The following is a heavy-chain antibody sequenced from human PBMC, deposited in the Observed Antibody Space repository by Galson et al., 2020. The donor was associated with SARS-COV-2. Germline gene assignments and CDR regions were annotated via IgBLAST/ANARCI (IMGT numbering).Heavy chain of an antibody. CDR1: GYTFNSYD. J-gene: IGHJ4*02. D-gene: IGHD6-19*01. Sequence: ASVTVSCKASGYTFNSYDINWVRQAPGQGLEWMGWMNPNSGKTGYAQKFQGRVTLTRNTTISTAYMEVSSLTSEDTAIYYCARGFRSGWYEGLDSWGQGTLVTVSS. V-gene: IGHV1-8*01. CDR3: ARGFRSGWYEGLDS. CDR2: MNPNSGKT.